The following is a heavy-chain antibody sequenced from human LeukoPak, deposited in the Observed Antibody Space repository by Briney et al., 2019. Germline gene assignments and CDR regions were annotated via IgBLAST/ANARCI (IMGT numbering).Heavy chain of an antibody. CDR3: ANEPIAAADYNWVKP. CDR2: ISGSGGST. D-gene: IGHD6-13*01. V-gene: IGHV3-23*01. J-gene: IGHJ5*02. Sequence: GGSLRLFCAASGFTFRRYDMSWVRQAPGKGLEWVSGISGSGGSTYYADSVKGRFTISRDNSKNTLYLQMNSVRAEDRAVYYCANEPIAAADYNWVKPCGQGTLVTVSS. CDR1: GFTFRRYD.